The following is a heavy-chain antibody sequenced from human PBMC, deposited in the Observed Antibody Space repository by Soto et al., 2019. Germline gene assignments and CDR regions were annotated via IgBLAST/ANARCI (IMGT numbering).Heavy chain of an antibody. CDR2: INAGNGNT. Sequence: QVQLVQSGAEVKKPGASVKVSCKASGYTFTSYAMHWVRQAPGQRLEWMGWINAGNGNTKYSQKFQGRVTITRDTTASTAYMELSSLRSEDTAVYYCARGPPVRVLKVYYYYYMDVWGKGTTVTVSS. D-gene: IGHD2-8*01. CDR3: ARGPPVRVLKVYYYYYMDV. J-gene: IGHJ6*03. V-gene: IGHV1-3*01. CDR1: GYTFTSYA.